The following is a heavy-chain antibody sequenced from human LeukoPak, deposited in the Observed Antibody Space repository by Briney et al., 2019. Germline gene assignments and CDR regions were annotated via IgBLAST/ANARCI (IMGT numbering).Heavy chain of an antibody. CDR2: IYYSGSP. CDR3: ARHGYSGSYFDY. CDR1: GDSISGSSYY. V-gene: IGHV4-39*01. J-gene: IGHJ4*02. Sequence: TSETLSLTCTVSGDSISGSSYYWGWIRQPPGKGLEWIGSIYYSGSPYYNPSLKSRVTISVDTSNNRFSLKLSSVTAADTAVYYCARHGYSGSYFDYWGQGTLVTVSS. D-gene: IGHD1-26*01.